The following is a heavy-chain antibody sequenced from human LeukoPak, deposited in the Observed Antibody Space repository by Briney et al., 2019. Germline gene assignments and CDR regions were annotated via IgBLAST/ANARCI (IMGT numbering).Heavy chain of an antibody. CDR3: ARGFYYTGMDV. CDR1: GDSVSSNSAA. D-gene: IGHD2/OR15-2a*01. CDR2: TYYRSKWYH. V-gene: IGHV6-1*01. J-gene: IGHJ6*02. Sequence: SQTLSLTCAISGDSVSSNSAAWNWLRQSPSRGLEWLGRTYYRSKWYHDYAVSVKSRTTINSDTSKNQFSLQLNSVTPEDTAVYYCARGFYYTGMDVWGQGTTVTVSS.